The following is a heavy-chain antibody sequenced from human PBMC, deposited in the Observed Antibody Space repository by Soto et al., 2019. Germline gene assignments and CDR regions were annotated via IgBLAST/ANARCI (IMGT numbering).Heavy chain of an antibody. V-gene: IGHV1-2*02. Sequence: ASVKVSCKASGYTFAVYYMHWVRQSPGQGLERMGWINPNSGGTNYAQKFQGRVTMTRDTSISTAYMELSRLRSDDTAVYYCARVARYCSGGSCYFWFDPWGQGTLVTVSS. CDR2: INPNSGGT. J-gene: IGHJ5*02. CDR3: ARVARYCSGGSCYFWFDP. CDR1: GYTFAVYY. D-gene: IGHD2-15*01.